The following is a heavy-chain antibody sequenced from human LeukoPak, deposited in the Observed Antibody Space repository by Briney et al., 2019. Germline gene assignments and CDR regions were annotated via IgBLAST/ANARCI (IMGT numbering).Heavy chain of an antibody. CDR1: XXXXRXXW. D-gene: IGHD6-19*01. CDR3: VRNLAVAGTCFDS. J-gene: IGHJ4*02. Sequence: GXLRLSCAXXXXXXRXXWMSXXRXAPXXXLEXXXNIKQDGSDRNYVTSVRGRFTISRDNAESSLYLQMNSLRAEDTAVYYCVRNLAVAGTCFDSWGQGTLVTVSS. V-gene: IGHV3-7*03. CDR2: IKQDGSDR.